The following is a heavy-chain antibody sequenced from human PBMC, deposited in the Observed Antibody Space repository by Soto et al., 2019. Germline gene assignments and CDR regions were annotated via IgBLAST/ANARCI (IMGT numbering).Heavy chain of an antibody. CDR3: ARGPLGDIVVVPAADSTYYYYYMDV. CDR2: MNPNSGNT. Sequence: GASVKVSCKASGYTFTSYDINWVRQATGQGLEWMGWMNPNSGNTGYAQKFQGRVTMTRNTSISTAYMELSSLRSEDTAVYYCARGPLGDIVVVPAADSTYYYYYMDVWGKGTTVTVSS. D-gene: IGHD2-2*01. CDR1: GYTFTSYD. V-gene: IGHV1-8*01. J-gene: IGHJ6*03.